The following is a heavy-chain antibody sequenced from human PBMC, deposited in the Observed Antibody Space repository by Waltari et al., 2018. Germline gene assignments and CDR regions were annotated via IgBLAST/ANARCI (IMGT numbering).Heavy chain of an antibody. V-gene: IGHV3-53*01. Sequence: EVQLVESGGGLIQPGGSLRLSCAASGFIVSSNYMSWVRQAPGKGLEWVSVIHSGGTTHYADSVKGRFTISRDNSKNTLYLQMNSLRAEDTAVYFCARDSSWFGDYYFDCWGQGTLVTVSP. CDR3: ARDSSWFGDYYFDC. D-gene: IGHD3-10*01. CDR2: IHSGGTT. CDR1: GFIVSSNY. J-gene: IGHJ4*02.